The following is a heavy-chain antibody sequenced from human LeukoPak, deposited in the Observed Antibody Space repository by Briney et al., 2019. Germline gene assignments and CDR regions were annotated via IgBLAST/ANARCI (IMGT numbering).Heavy chain of an antibody. Sequence: SETLSLTCTVSGGSISSGTYYWGWIRQPPGKGLEWIGSIYYSGSTYYNPSLKSRVTISLDTSKNQFSLKLSPVTAADTAVYYCARAYFGTTIHGFDPWGQGTLVTVSS. CDR3: ARAYFGTTIHGFDP. CDR1: GGSISSGTYY. J-gene: IGHJ5*02. D-gene: IGHD3-9*01. CDR2: IYYSGST. V-gene: IGHV4-39*07.